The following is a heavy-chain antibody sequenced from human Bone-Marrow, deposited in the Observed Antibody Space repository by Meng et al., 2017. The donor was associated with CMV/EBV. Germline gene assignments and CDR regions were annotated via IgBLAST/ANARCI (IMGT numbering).Heavy chain of an antibody. CDR2: ISYDGSNK. CDR3: ARVASAGRGMDV. Sequence: GGSLRLSCAASGFTFSSYAMHWVRQAPGKGLEWVAVISYDGSNKYYADSVKGRFTISRDNSKNTLYLQMNSLRAEDTAVYYCARVASAGRGMDVWGQGPTVTVSS. V-gene: IGHV3-30*04. J-gene: IGHJ6*02. CDR1: GFTFSSYA. D-gene: IGHD6-13*01.